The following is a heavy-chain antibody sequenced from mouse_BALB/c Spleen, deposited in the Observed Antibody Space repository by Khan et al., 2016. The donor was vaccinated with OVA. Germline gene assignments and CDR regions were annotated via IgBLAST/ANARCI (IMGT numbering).Heavy chain of an antibody. V-gene: IGHV2-2*02. Sequence: VQLKQSGPGLVQPSQSLSITCTVSGFSLSSYGVHWVRQSPGKGLEWLGVIWSAGSTDYNAAFISRLSISKDNSKSQVFFRMISLQANESAVYYCARRKYEYCRGACFAYWGQGTLVTVSA. J-gene: IGHJ3*01. CDR2: IWSAGST. D-gene: IGHD2-4*01. CDR1: GFSLSSYG. CDR3: ARRKYEYCRGACFAY.